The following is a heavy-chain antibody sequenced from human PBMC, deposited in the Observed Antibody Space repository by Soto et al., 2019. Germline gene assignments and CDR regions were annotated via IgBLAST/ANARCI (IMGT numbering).Heavy chain of an antibody. CDR1: GGSISSSSYY. D-gene: IGHD3-9*01. J-gene: IGHJ6*02. Sequence: SETLSLTCTVSGGSISSSSYYWGWIRQPPGKGLEWIGSIYYSGSTYYNPSLKSRVTISVDTSKNQFSLKLSSVTAADTAVYYCAWGDYDILTGYHYGMDVWGQGTTVTAP. V-gene: IGHV4-39*01. CDR3: AWGDYDILTGYHYGMDV. CDR2: IYYSGST.